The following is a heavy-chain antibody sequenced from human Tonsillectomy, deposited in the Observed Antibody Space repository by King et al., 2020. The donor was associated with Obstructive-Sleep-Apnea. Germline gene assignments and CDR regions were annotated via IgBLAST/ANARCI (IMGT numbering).Heavy chain of an antibody. J-gene: IGHJ5*01. CDR3: AHTRLQELTTPSFDP. Sequence: ITLKESGPTLVKPRQTLTLTCTFSGFSLSTSGVGVGWIRQPPGKALEWLALIYWDDDKRYSPSLKSRLTITKDTSKKQVVLTMTNMDPVDTATYYCAHTRLQELTTPSFDPSCPGPLVTVSS. CDR2: IYWDDDK. V-gene: IGHV2-5*02. D-gene: IGHD6-13*01. CDR1: GFSLSTSGVG.